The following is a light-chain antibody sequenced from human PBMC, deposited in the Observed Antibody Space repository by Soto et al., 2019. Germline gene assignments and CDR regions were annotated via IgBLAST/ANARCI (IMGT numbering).Light chain of an antibody. CDR1: QSISRS. V-gene: IGKV1-5*01. CDR2: GAS. CDR3: QQYNSYPWT. Sequence: QMHQYRSSLAASVGVIFAITCLASQSISRSLAWYQQKPGKTPKLVIYGASSLESGVPSRFSGSGSGTEYTLTISSLQPDDFATYYWQQYNSYPWTFGQGTKVDIK. J-gene: IGKJ1*01.